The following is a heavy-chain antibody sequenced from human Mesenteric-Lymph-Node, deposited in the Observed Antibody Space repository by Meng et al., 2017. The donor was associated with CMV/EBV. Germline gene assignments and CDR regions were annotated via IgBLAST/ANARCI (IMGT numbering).Heavy chain of an antibody. V-gene: IGHV3-23*01. CDR2: ISGSGGST. D-gene: IGHD1-26*01. CDR1: GFTFDDYV. CDR3: AKRKSYSGSNSVDDAFDI. J-gene: IGHJ3*02. Sequence: GGSLRLSCAASGFTFDDYVMHWVRQPPGKGLEWVSAISGSGGSTYYADSVKGRFTISRDNSKNTLYLQMNSLRAEDTAVYYCAKRKSYSGSNSVDDAFDIWGQGTMVTVSS.